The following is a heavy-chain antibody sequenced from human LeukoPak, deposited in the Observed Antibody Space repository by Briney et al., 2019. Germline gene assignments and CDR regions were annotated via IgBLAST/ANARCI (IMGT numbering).Heavy chain of an antibody. CDR3: AKVGGWIPYSH. J-gene: IGHJ4*02. D-gene: IGHD6-19*01. CDR2: ISGSGGST. V-gene: IGHV3-23*01. Sequence: PGGSLRLSCAASGFTFSGNAMSWVRQAPGKGLEWVSAISGSGGSTYYADSVKGRFTISRDNSKNTLYLQMNSLRAEDTAVYYCAKVGGWIPYSHWGQGTLVTVSS. CDR1: GFTFSGNA.